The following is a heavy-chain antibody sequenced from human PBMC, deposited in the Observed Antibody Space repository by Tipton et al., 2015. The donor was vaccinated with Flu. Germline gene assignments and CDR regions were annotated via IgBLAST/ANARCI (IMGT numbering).Heavy chain of an antibody. CDR2: IYYSGNS. J-gene: IGHJ2*01. CDR3: ARHGGYNYGFPRYFDL. Sequence: LVQSSETLSLTCIVSGDSISSTIYYWGWIRQPPGKGLEWIASIYYSGNSYYNPSLKSRVTISVDTSKNQFSLRLSSVTAADTAIYYCARHGGYNYGFPRYFDLWGRGTLVTVTS. V-gene: IGHV4-39*01. CDR1: GDSISSTIYY. D-gene: IGHD5-18*01.